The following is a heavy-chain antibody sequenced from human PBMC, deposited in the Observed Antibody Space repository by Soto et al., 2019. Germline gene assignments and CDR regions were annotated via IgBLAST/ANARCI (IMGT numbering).Heavy chain of an antibody. V-gene: IGHV3-7*04. CDR3: SGGVGDAF. J-gene: IGHJ4*02. D-gene: IGHD1-26*01. CDR1: ESTVSRDW. CDR2: INQDGSEK. Sequence: EVHLVESGGGLVQTGGSLRLSCAIFESTVSRDWMNWVRQAPGKGLEWVAHINQDGSEKYYVDSVKGRFTISRDNAKKSLYLQMNSRRPADTVIYYCSGGVGDAFWGQGTLVTVSS.